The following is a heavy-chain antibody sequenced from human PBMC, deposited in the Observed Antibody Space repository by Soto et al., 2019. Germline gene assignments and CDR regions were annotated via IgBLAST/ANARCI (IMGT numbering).Heavy chain of an antibody. CDR2: IWDDGSNK. Sequence: QVQLVESGGGVVQPGRSLRLSCAASGFTFSSYGMHWVRQAPGKGLEWVAVIWDDGSNKYYADSVKGRFTISRDNSKNTLYLQMNSLRAEDTAVYYCARPHLPILEYRTGDCGPYYYYYMDVWGKGTTVTVSS. CDR1: GFTFSSYG. D-gene: IGHD7-27*01. J-gene: IGHJ6*03. V-gene: IGHV3-33*01. CDR3: ARPHLPILEYRTGDCGPYYYYYMDV.